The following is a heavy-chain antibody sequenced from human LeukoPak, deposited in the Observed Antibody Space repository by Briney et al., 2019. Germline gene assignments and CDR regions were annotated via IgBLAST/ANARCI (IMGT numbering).Heavy chain of an antibody. D-gene: IGHD3-9*01. CDR3: ARVPRVLRSFDWLLYFDY. J-gene: IGHJ4*02. Sequence: GGSLRLSCAASGFSFDDHAMHWVRQAPGKGLEWVSLINWDGSLIYYGDSVRGRFTISRDNTKNSLYLQMNSLRAEDTAVYYCARVPRVLRSFDWLLYFDYWGQGTLVTVSS. CDR1: GFSFDDHA. V-gene: IGHV3-43D*03. CDR2: INWDGSLI.